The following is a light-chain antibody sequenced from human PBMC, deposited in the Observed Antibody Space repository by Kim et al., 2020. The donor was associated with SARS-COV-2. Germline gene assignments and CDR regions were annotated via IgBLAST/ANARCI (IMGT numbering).Light chain of an antibody. CDR2: DAS. V-gene: IGKV1-5*01. CDR1: QSITTW. CDR3: QQYNSYPFT. J-gene: IGKJ3*01. Sequence: ASVGDRVTIPCRASQSITTWLAWFQQKPGKAPNVLIYDASTLKSGAPSSFSGSGSGTEFTLTISSLQPDDVGTYYCQQYNSYPFTFGPGTKVDIK.